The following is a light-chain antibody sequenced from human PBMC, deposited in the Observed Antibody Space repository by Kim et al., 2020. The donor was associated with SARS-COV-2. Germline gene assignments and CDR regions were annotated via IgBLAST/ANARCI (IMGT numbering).Light chain of an antibody. CDR2: QAS. J-gene: IGKJ2*01. CDR1: QRISSW. CDR3: QQYNNYPYP. V-gene: IGKV1-5*03. Sequence: SAYVGARVTITCRASQRISSWLAWYQQKPGKAPELLIYQASTLQSGVPTRFSRSGSGTEFTLTISSLQPDDFATYCCQQYNNYPYPFGQGTKLEI.